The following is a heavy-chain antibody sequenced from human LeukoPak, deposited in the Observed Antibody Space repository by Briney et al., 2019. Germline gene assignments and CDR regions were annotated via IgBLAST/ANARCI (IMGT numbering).Heavy chain of an antibody. J-gene: IGHJ5*02. D-gene: IGHD3-10*01. CDR1: GGSFSGYY. CDR3: ARWCRGPFLYYYGSGSNWFDP. Sequence: SETLSLTCAVYGGSFSGYYWSWIRQPPGKGLEWIGEIHHKGRTNYNPSLKSRVTISVDTSKNQFSLKLSSVTAADTAVYYCARWCRGPFLYYYGSGSNWFDPWGQGTLVTVSS. V-gene: IGHV4-34*01. CDR2: IHHKGRT.